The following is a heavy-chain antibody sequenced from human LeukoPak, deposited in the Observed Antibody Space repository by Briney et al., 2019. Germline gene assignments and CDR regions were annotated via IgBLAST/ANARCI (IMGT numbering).Heavy chain of an antibody. CDR3: ARVGSESLSS. V-gene: IGHV1-69*04. D-gene: IGHD3-10*01. J-gene: IGHJ5*02. CDR2: IIPILGIA. Sequence: SVKVSCKASGGTFSSYAISWVRQAPGQGLEWMGRIIPILGIANYAQKFQGRVTITADKSTSTAYMELSSLRSEGTAVYYCARVGSESLSSWGQGTLVTVSS. CDR1: GGTFSSYA.